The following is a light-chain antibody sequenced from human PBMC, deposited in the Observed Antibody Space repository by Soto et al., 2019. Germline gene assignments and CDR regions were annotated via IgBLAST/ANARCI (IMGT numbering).Light chain of an antibody. CDR3: QQLKTYPRT. CDR2: AAS. J-gene: IGKJ2*01. Sequence: DIQLTQSPSFLSASVGDRVTITCRASQDISSFLAWYQQKAGKAPKLLIFAASTLQSGVPSRFSGSRSGTEFTLTVSSLQPEDFATYYCQQLKTYPRTFGQGTKLEIK. V-gene: IGKV1-9*01. CDR1: QDISSF.